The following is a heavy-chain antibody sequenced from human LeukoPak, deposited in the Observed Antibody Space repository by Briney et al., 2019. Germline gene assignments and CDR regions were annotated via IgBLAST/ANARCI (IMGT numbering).Heavy chain of an antibody. Sequence: GGSLRLSCVASGFTFSTYNMHWVRQAPGKGLEWVSYISSSSTVFYADSVKGRFTISRDNAKNSLYLQMNSLRAEDTAVYYCAGAYGDYVGRAYWGQGTLVTVSS. V-gene: IGHV3-48*04. CDR3: AGAYGDYVGRAY. D-gene: IGHD4-17*01. J-gene: IGHJ4*02. CDR2: ISSSSTV. CDR1: GFTFSTYN.